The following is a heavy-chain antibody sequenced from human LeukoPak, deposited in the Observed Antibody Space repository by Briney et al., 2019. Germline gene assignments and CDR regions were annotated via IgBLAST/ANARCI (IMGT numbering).Heavy chain of an antibody. V-gene: IGHV3-23*01. CDR1: GFTFSSYA. Sequence: GGSLRLSCAASGFTFSSYAMSWVRQAPGKGLEWVSVITRSGGSTYYADSVQGRFTISRDNSKNTLYLQMNSLRAEDTAVYYCAKDSQQQLVYYFDYWGQGTLVTVSS. CDR3: AKDSQQQLVYYFDY. CDR2: ITRSGGST. J-gene: IGHJ4*02. D-gene: IGHD6-13*01.